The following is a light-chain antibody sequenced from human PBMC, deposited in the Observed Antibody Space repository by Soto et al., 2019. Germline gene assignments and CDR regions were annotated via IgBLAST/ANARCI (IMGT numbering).Light chain of an antibody. CDR3: SAYTARSTLV. CDR2: EVR. Sequence: QSAMTQPASVSGSAGQSITISCSGTMRDVGAYNLVSWYQQHPGTAPQIIIYEVRNRPSGISSRFSGSRSGNTASLTISGLQPEDEGDYYFSAYTARSTLVFGGGTKLTVL. J-gene: IGLJ3*02. V-gene: IGLV2-14*01. CDR1: MRDVGAYNL.